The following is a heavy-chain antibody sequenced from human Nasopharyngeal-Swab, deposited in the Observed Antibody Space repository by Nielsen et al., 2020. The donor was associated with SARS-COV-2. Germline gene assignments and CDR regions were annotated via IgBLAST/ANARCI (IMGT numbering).Heavy chain of an antibody. CDR3: ARGPSSSRFDP. CDR2: ISDSGTTM. CDR1: GFTFSDYY. D-gene: IGHD6-13*01. J-gene: IGHJ5*02. Sequence: GGSLRLSCVGSGFTFSDYYMSWIRQAPGKGLEWVSYISDSGTTMYADSVKGRFTISRDNARKSVYLQLNSLRAEDTAVYYRARGPSSSRFDPWGQGSLVTVSS. V-gene: IGHV3-11*01.